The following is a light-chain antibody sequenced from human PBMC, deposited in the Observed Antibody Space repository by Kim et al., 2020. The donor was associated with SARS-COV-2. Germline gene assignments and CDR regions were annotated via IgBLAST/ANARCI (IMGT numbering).Light chain of an antibody. CDR1: DRATTN. V-gene: IGKV3D-15*01. Sequence: PRDGATRSCRASDRATTNLAWYQQKPGQAPRLLIYGASIRASVIPARFSGSGSGTDFTLTISSLQSEDSAVYYCQEYNNWPTLSFGGGTKVDIK. CDR2: GAS. CDR3: QEYNNWPTLS. J-gene: IGKJ4*01.